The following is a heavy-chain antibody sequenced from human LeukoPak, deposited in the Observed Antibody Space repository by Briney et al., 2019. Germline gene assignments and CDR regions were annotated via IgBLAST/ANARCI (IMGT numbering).Heavy chain of an antibody. CDR2: INPNSGGT. CDR3: AGREEGSGSYSTY. J-gene: IGHJ4*02. Sequence: ASVKVSCKASGYTFTGYYMHWVRQAPGQGLEWMGWINPNSGGTNYAQKFQGRVTMTRDTSISTAYMEVSRLRSDDTAVYYCAGREEGSGSYSTYWGQGTLVTVSS. V-gene: IGHV1-2*02. D-gene: IGHD1-26*01. CDR1: GYTFTGYY.